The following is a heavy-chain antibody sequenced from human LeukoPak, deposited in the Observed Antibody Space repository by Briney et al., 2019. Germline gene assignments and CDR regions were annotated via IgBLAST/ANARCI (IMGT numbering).Heavy chain of an antibody. J-gene: IGHJ4*02. CDR3: ARSATHRLTWTDRSQWLPLDY. CDR1: GDTFIRYG. Sequence: ASVKVSCKASGDTFIRYGISWVRQAPGQGLEWMGWISTGNGNTNYGQKFQGRVTMTTDTSTNTAYMELRSLRSDDTAVYYCARSATHRLTWTDRSQWLPLDYWGQGTLVTVSS. D-gene: IGHD5-18*01. V-gene: IGHV1-18*01. CDR2: ISTGNGNT.